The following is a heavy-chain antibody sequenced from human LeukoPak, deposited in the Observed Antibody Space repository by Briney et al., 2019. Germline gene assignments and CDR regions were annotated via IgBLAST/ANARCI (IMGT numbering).Heavy chain of an antibody. D-gene: IGHD3-10*01. CDR3: ARVETPLLWFGELFAAFDY. J-gene: IGHJ4*02. CDR2: ISGSGGST. Sequence: GGSLRLSCAASGFTFSSYAMSWVRQAPGKGLEWVSAISGSGGSTYYADSVKGRFTISRDNSKNTLYLQMNSLRTEDTAVYYCARVETPLLWFGELFAAFDYWGQGTLVTVSS. CDR1: GFTFSSYA. V-gene: IGHV3-23*01.